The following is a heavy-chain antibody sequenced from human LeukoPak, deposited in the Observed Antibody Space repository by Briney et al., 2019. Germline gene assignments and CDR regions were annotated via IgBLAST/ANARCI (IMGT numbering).Heavy chain of an antibody. CDR2: ISGSGGST. CDR3: AKVEPDSGYVFYFDY. V-gene: IGHV3-23*01. J-gene: IGHJ4*02. CDR1: GFTFSSYA. Sequence: GGSLRLSYAASGFTFSSYAMSWVRQAPGKGLEWVSAISGSGGSTYYADSVKGRFTISRDNSKNTLYLQMNSLRAEDTAVYYCAKVEPDSGYVFYFDYWGQGTLVTVSS. D-gene: IGHD5-12*01.